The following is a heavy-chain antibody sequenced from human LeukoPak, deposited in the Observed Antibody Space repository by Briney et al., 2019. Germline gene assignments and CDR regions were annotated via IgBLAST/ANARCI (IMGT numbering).Heavy chain of an antibody. CDR1: GFIFSSFG. J-gene: IGHJ4*02. V-gene: IGHV3-30*03. Sequence: PGRSLRLSCAASGFIFSSFGMHWVRQAPGKGREWVAVTSYDGSNTYYPESVKGRFSISRDNAKNSLYLQMNSLRAEDTALYYCARDQGGTGSWYEGEGYWGQGTLVTVSS. CDR3: ARDQGGTGSWYEGEGY. D-gene: IGHD6-13*01. CDR2: TSYDGSNT.